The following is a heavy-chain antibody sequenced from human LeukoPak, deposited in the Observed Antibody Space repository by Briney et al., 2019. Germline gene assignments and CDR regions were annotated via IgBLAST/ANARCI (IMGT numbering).Heavy chain of an antibody. CDR1: GYTFTGYY. D-gene: IGHD3-10*01. CDR2: INPNSGGT. Sequence: AASVKVSCKASGYTFTGYYMHWVRQAPGQGLEWMGWINPNSGGTNYAQKFQGRVTMTRDTSISTAYMELSRLRSDDTAVYYCASDRGITMVRGVITDYYYYYMDVWGKGTTVTVSS. J-gene: IGHJ6*03. V-gene: IGHV1-2*02. CDR3: ASDRGITMVRGVITDYYYYYMDV.